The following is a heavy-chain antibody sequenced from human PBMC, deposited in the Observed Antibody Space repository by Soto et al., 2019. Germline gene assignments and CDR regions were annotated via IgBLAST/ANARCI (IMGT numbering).Heavy chain of an antibody. J-gene: IGHJ4*02. D-gene: IGHD1-26*01. V-gene: IGHV3-21*04. Sequence: PGESLRISCAASGFTFNTYSMNWVRQALGKGLEWVSYIHVNSDNTHYADSVKGRFTISRDNAKNSVYLQLNSLRDEDTAVYYCARDKFTGTYYVTGVTYLFDYWGQGALVTVSS. CDR3: ARDKFTGTYYVTGVTYLFDY. CDR1: GFTFNTYS. CDR2: IHVNSDNT.